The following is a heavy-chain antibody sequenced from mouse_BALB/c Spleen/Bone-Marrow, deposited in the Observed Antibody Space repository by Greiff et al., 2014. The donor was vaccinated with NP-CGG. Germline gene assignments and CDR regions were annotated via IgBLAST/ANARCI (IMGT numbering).Heavy chain of an antibody. CDR3: ARRDFSFSY. J-gene: IGHJ3*01. CDR2: INPGSGGT. D-gene: IGHD3-3*01. Sequence: VKLQESGAELVRPGTSVKVSCKASGYAFTNYLIEWVKQRPGQGLEWIGVINPGSGGTNYNEKFKGKATLTADKSSSTAYMQLRSLTSDDSSGYFCARRDFSFSYWGQGTLVTVSA. V-gene: IGHV1-54*01. CDR1: GYAFTNYL.